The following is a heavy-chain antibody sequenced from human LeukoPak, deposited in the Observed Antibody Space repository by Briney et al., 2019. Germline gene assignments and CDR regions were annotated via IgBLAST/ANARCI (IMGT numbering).Heavy chain of an antibody. V-gene: IGHV1-69*04. CDR2: IIPILGIA. D-gene: IGHD6-19*01. CDR1: GGTFSSYA. J-gene: IGHJ4*02. Sequence: ASVKVSCKASGGTFSSYAISWVRQARGQGLEWMGRIIPILGIANYAQKFQGRVTITADKSTSTAYMELSSLRSEDTAVYYCARDGSGCEYWGQGTLVTVSS. CDR3: ARDGSGCEY.